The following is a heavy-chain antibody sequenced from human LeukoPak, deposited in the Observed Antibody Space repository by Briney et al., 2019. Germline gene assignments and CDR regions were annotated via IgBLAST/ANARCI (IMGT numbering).Heavy chain of an antibody. V-gene: IGHV3-74*01. Sequence: GGSLRLSCAASGFTFSRYWLHWVRQFPGKGLVWVARINGDGSFADYADSVRARFTISRDNAENTLYLQMNSLRVEDAAVYYCVRDRGGSYSFDKWGQGTRVTVS. D-gene: IGHD1-26*01. CDR1: GFTFSRYW. CDR3: VRDRGGSYSFDK. CDR2: INGDGSFA. J-gene: IGHJ4*02.